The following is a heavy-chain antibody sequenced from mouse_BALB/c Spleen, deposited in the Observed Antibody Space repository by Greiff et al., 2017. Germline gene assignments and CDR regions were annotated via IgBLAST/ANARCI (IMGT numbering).Heavy chain of an antibody. CDR3: ARGSYDYAMDY. J-gene: IGHJ4*01. CDR1: GYTFTDYA. V-gene: IGHV1S137*01. D-gene: IGHD1-1*02. Sequence: QVQLKQSGAELVRPGVSVKISCKGSGYTFTDYAMHWVKQSHAKSLEWIEVISTYYGDASYNQKFKGKATMTVDKSSSTAYMELARLTSEDSAIYYCARGSYDYAMDYWGQGTSVTVSS. CDR2: ISTYYGDA.